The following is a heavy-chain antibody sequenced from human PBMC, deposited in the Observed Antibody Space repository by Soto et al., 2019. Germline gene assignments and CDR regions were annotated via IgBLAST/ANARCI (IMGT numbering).Heavy chain of an antibody. V-gene: IGHV5-51*01. J-gene: IGHJ5*02. CDR2: IYPGDADT. CDR3: ANIATAFGWFDP. Sequence: GESLKISCKGSGYNFITNWIAWVSQMHGKGLEWMGLIYPGDADTRYNPSFQGQVTISADKALNTAYLHGSSLKASDSGIYYCANIATAFGWFDPWGQGTLVTVSS. CDR1: GYNFITNW. D-gene: IGHD2-15*01.